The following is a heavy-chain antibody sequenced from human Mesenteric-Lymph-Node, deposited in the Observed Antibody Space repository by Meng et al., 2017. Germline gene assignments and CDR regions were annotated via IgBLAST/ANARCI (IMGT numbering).Heavy chain of an antibody. J-gene: IGHJ6*02. CDR1: GFTFSSYE. V-gene: IGHV3-9*01. CDR3: AKDIGLHYDFWSGYMDYGMDV. Sequence: SLKISCAASGFTFSSYEMNWVRQAPGKGLEWVSGISWNSGSIGYADSVKGRFTISRDNAKNSLYLQMNSLRAEDTALYYCAKDIGLHYDFWSGYMDYGMDVWGQGNTVNVAS. CDR2: ISWNSGSI. D-gene: IGHD3-3*01.